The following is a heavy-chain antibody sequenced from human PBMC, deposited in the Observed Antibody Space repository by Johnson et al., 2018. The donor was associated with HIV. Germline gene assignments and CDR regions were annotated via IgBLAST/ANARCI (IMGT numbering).Heavy chain of an antibody. Sequence: QLVESGGGLVQPGRSLRLSCAASGFTFDDYAMHWVRQAPGKGLEWVSGISWNSGSIGYADSVKGRFTISRDNAKNSLYLQMNSLRAEDTALYYCAKDRTKDYGDYSGDAVDIWGQGTMVTVSS. J-gene: IGHJ3*02. CDR1: GFTFDDYA. CDR2: ISWNSGSI. D-gene: IGHD4-17*01. V-gene: IGHV3-9*01. CDR3: AKDRTKDYGDYSGDAVDI.